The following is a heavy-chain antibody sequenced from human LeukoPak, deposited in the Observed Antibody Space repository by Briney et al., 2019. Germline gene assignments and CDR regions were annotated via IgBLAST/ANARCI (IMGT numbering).Heavy chain of an antibody. J-gene: IGHJ4*02. Sequence: GASVKVSCKASGHTFTSYGISWVRQAPGQGLEWMGWISAYNGDTNYAQKLQGRVTMTTDTSTSTAYMELRSLRSDDTAVYYCARETLFPYCSSTSCPSDYWGQGTLVTVSS. CDR3: ARETLFPYCSSTSCPSDY. V-gene: IGHV1-18*01. CDR2: ISAYNGDT. CDR1: GHTFTSYG. D-gene: IGHD2-2*01.